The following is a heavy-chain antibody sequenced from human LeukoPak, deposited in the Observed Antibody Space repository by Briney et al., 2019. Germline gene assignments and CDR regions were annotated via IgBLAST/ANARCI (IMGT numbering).Heavy chain of an antibody. D-gene: IGHD6-19*01. CDR3: ARDIRSSGWYEGSYFDY. Sequence: ASVKVSCKASGYTFISYYMHWVRQAPGQGLEGRGIINPTGGSTSYAQRFQGRVTMTRNTSISTAYMELSSLRSEDTAVYYCARDIRSSGWYEGSYFDYWGQGTLVTVSS. V-gene: IGHV1-46*01. CDR1: GYTFISYY. J-gene: IGHJ4*02. CDR2: INPTGGST.